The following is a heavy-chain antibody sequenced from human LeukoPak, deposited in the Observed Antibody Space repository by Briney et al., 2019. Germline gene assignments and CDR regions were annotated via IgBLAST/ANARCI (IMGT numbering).Heavy chain of an antibody. Sequence: ASVKVSCKASGYTFSNYAMNWVRQAPGQGLEFMGWINTYNGNPTYAQAFTGRFVFSVDTSVSTAYLQISSLKAEDTAVYYCARTSHVRPSDAFDIWGQGTMVTVSS. V-gene: IGHV7-4-1*02. CDR2: INTYNGNP. CDR3: ARTSHVRPSDAFDI. CDR1: GYTFSNYA. D-gene: IGHD2-2*01. J-gene: IGHJ3*02.